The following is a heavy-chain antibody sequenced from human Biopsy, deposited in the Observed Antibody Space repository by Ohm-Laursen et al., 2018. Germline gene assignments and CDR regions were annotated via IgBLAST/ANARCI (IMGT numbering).Heavy chain of an antibody. V-gene: IGHV4-59*01. J-gene: IGHJ2*01. CDR2: VYYTGST. CDR1: GDSISSYY. D-gene: IGHD3-22*01. Sequence: GTLSLTCTVSGDSISSYYWSWIRQPPGKGLEWIGYVYYTGSTDYNPSLQSRVTISVDTSKSHFSLRLRSVTPADTAIYYCARDRGYYSDRTVPGYFDLWGRSALVTVSS. CDR3: ARDRGYYSDRTVPGYFDL.